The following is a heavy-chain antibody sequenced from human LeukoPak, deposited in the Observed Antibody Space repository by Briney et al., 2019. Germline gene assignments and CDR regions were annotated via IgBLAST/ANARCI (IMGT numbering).Heavy chain of an antibody. CDR3: AMEGATYYYDSSGLHV. D-gene: IGHD3-22*01. J-gene: IGHJ4*02. CDR1: GGSISSYY. CDR2: IYYSGST. V-gene: IGHV4-59*12. Sequence: PSETLSLTCTVSGGSISSYYWTWIRQPPGKGLEWIGYIYYSGSTDYNPSLKSRVTISVDTSKNQFSLKLSSVTAADTAVYYCAMEGATYYYDSSGLHVWGQGTLVTVSS.